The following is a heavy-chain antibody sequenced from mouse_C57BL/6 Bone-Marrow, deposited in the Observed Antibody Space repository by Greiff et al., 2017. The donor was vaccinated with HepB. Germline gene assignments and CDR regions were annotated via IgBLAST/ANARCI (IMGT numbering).Heavy chain of an antibody. J-gene: IGHJ1*03. CDR2: ISSGGDYI. V-gene: IGHV5-9-1*02. CDR3: TRDHYGSWYFDV. Sequence: EVKLVESGEGLVKPGGSLKLSCAASGFTFSSYAMSWVRQTPEKRLEWVAYISSGGDYIYYADTVKGRFTISRDNARNTLYLQMSSLKSEDTAMYYCTRDHYGSWYFDVWGTGTTVTVCS. D-gene: IGHD1-1*01. CDR1: GFTFSSYA.